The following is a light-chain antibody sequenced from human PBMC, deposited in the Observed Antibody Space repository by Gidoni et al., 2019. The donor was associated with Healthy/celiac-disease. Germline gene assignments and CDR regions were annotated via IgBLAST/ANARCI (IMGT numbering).Light chain of an antibody. J-gene: IGKJ4*01. CDR2: WAS. Sequence: DILFTHPPARLAVSLGETATINCTSSQSVLYSPNNKNYLAWYQQKPGQPPKLLIYWASTRESGVPDRFSGSGSGTDFTLTISSLQAEDVAVYYCQQYYSTPTFXGXTKVEIK. CDR1: QSVLYSPNNKNY. CDR3: QQYYSTPT. V-gene: IGKV4-1*01.